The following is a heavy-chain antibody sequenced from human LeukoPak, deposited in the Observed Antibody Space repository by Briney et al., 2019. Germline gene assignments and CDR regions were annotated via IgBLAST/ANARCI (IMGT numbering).Heavy chain of an antibody. Sequence: SETLSLTCAVYGGSFSGYYWSWIRQPPGKGLEWIGEINHSGSTNYNPSLKSRVTISVDTSKNQFSLKLSSVTAADTAVYYCARDRPGSGFDYWGQGTLVTVSS. D-gene: IGHD6-19*01. V-gene: IGHV4-34*01. CDR1: GGSFSGYY. CDR3: ARDRPGSGFDY. J-gene: IGHJ4*02. CDR2: INHSGST.